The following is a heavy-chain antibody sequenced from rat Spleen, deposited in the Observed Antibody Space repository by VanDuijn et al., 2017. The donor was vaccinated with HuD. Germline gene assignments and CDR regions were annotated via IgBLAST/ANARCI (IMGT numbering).Heavy chain of an antibody. Sequence: EVQLVETGGGLVQPGRSLKLSCVASGFTFSSYWMYWIRQAPGKGLEWVSSITNTGGSTYYPDSVKGRFTISRDNAKSTLYLQMNSLRSEDTATYYCTRDDGSSGDFDYWGQGVMVTVSS. CDR3: TRDDGSSGDFDY. CDR2: ITNTGGST. V-gene: IGHV5-31*01. J-gene: IGHJ2*01. CDR1: GFTFSSYW. D-gene: IGHD1-12*02.